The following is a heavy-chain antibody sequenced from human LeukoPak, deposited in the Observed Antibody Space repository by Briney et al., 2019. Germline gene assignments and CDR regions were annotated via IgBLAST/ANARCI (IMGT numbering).Heavy chain of an antibody. CDR3: AKDLFGSSGAFDY. J-gene: IGHJ4*02. CDR1: GFTFDDYA. Sequence: GGSLRLSCTASGFTFDDYAMHWVRQAPGKGLEWVSGISWSSGSLGYADSVKGRFIISRDNAKNTLYLQMNSLRAEDTAVYYCAKDLFGSSGAFDYWGQGTLVTVSS. D-gene: IGHD6-19*01. V-gene: IGHV3-9*01. CDR2: ISWSSGSL.